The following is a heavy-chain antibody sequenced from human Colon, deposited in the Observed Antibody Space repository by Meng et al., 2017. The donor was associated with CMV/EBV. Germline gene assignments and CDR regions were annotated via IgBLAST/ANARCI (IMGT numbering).Heavy chain of an antibody. J-gene: IGHJ4*02. Sequence: QGELPELGPGLVKPSETLSLTCTVSGGSISPYCWSWIRQSAAKGLEWIGRIYTSGSTNYNPSLESRVTMSVDTSKNQFSLRVTSVTAADTAVYYCARASAWREDYFDYWGQGTLVTVSS. CDR3: ARASAWREDYFDY. CDR1: GGSISPYC. V-gene: IGHV4-4*07. CDR2: IYTSGST. D-gene: IGHD1-26*01.